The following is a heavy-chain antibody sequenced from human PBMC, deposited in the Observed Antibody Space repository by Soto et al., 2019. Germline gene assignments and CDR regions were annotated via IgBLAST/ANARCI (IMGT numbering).Heavy chain of an antibody. CDR3: ARDRSLIFAVPPYGMDV. Sequence: GGSLRLSCVVSGFTFSDHEMNWVRQAPGKGPEWVSRISATGGTTSYADSVKGRFTISRDNARDSLYLHMNGLRAEDSAIYYCARDRSLIFAVPPYGMDVWGQGTTVTVSS. CDR1: GFTFSDHE. J-gene: IGHJ6*02. V-gene: IGHV3-48*03. CDR2: ISATGGTT. D-gene: IGHD3-3*01.